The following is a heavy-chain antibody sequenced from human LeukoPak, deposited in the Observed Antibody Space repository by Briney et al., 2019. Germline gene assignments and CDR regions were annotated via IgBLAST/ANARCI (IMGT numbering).Heavy chain of an antibody. CDR3: SSKLFGDY. CDR1: GFSFRTYA. V-gene: IGHV3-23*01. Sequence: GGSLTLSCTASGFSFRTYAMKWVRQAPGGGLEWVSTISSNGGSTYFRDSVKGRFTISRDNSKNTLYLQMNSLRAEDTAIYYCSSKLFGDYWGQGTLVTVSS. J-gene: IGHJ4*02. D-gene: IGHD2-21*01. CDR2: ISSNGGST.